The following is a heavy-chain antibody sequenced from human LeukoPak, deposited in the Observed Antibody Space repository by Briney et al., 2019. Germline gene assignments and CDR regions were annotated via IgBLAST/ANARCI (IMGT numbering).Heavy chain of an antibody. J-gene: IGHJ3*02. D-gene: IGHD3-22*01. CDR3: ARHRDYYDSSGPYVAFYI. CDR2: IYPGDSDT. V-gene: IGHV5-51*01. CDR1: GYSFTSYW. Sequence: GESLKISCKGSGYSFTSYWIGWVRQMPGKGLEWMGIIYPGDSDTRYSPSFQGQVTISADKSISTAYLQWSSLKASDTAMYCCARHRDYYDSSGPYVAFYIWGQGTTGTVSS.